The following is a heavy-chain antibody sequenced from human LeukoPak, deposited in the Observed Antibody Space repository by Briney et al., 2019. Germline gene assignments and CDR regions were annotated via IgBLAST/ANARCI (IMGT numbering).Heavy chain of an antibody. CDR3: ARIIGYSNQFDY. D-gene: IGHD5-18*01. J-gene: IGHJ4*02. V-gene: IGHV3-74*01. CDR2: INTDGTRT. CDR1: GFTFKNNW. Sequence: GGSLRLSCAASGFTFKNNWMHWVRQAPGKGLGWVSRINTDGTRTTYADSVRGRFTISRDNAKSTLYLQMSSLKAEDTAVYYCARIIGYSNQFDYWGQGTLVTVSS.